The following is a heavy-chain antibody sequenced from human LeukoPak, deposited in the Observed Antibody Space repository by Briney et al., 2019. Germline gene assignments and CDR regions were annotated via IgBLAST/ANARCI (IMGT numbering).Heavy chain of an antibody. V-gene: IGHV3-74*01. CDR3: ARESVMRWLPQRGGYFDY. CDR1: GFTFSSYW. J-gene: IGHJ4*02. Sequence: GGSLRLSCAASGFTFSSYWMHWVRQAPGKGLVWVSRINSDGSSTSYADSVKGRFTISRDNAKNTLYLQMNSLRAEDTAVYYCARESVMRWLPQRGGYFDYWGQGTLVTVSS. CDR2: INSDGSST. D-gene: IGHD6-19*01.